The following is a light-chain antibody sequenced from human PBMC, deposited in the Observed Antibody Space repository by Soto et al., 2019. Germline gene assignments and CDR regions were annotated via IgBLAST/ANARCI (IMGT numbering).Light chain of an antibody. V-gene: IGKV3-15*01. Sequence: EIVMTQSPGNLALSLGKTATLSCRAIQSVNSNLGLYHTKVGQAPRLLNYGTSTRATGIPARFSGSGSGTDFTLTISSLQFEDFAVYYCQQYNNWLRTVGQGTRV. J-gene: IGKJ1*01. CDR2: GTS. CDR3: QQYNNWLRT. CDR1: QSVNSN.